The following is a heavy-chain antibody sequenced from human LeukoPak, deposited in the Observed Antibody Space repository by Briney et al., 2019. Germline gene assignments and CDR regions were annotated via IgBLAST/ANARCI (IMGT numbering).Heavy chain of an antibody. V-gene: IGHV3-21*01. CDR3: ARVGQHALGITGTSDYFDY. CDR1: GFTFSSSA. J-gene: IGHJ4*02. Sequence: PGGSLRLSCAASGFTFSSSAMNWVRQAPGKGLEWVSSISSSSSYIYYADSVKGRFTISRDNAKNSLYLQMNSLRAEDTAVYYCARVGQHALGITGTSDYFDYWGQGTLVTVSS. D-gene: IGHD1-7*01. CDR2: ISSSSSYI.